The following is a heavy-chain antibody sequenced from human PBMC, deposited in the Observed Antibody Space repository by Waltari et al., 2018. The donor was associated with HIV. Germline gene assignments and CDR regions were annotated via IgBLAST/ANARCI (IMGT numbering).Heavy chain of an antibody. V-gene: IGHV4-34*02. CDR2: IDHSGST. CDR3: ARRRHRLTMVVVVSAAAIDI. D-gene: IGHD3-10*01. CDR1: GGSFRNYF. Sequence: QVQLQQWGAGLLKPSETLSLTCAVYGGSFRNYFWSWIRQSPGKGLEWIGDIDHSGSTTYNPSLKSRVTISLDTSKNQFSLNLNSLTAADTAVYYCARRRHRLTMVVVVSAAAIDIWGQGTRVTVSS. J-gene: IGHJ3*02.